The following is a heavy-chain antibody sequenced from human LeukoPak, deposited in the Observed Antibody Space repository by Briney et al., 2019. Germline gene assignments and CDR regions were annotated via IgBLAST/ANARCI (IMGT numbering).Heavy chain of an antibody. J-gene: IGHJ4*02. V-gene: IGHV4-34*01. D-gene: IGHD6-19*01. CDR2: INHSGST. CDR1: GVSFSGYY. Sequence: SETLSLTCAVYGVSFSGYYWSWIRQPPGKGLEWIGEINHSGSTNYNPSLKSQVTISVDTSKNQFSLKLSSVTAADTAVYYCARGVPGSGWYNYGYWGQGTLVTVSS. CDR3: ARGVPGSGWYNYGY.